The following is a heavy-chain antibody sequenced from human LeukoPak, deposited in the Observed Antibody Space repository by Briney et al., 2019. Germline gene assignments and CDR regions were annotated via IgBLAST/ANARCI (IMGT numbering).Heavy chain of an antibody. J-gene: IGHJ3*02. CDR2: ISYDGSNK. D-gene: IGHD1-26*01. Sequence: PGGSLRLSCAASAFTFSSYGIHWVRQAPGKGLEWVTVISYDGSNKYYADSVKGRFTISRDNSKNTLYLQMNSLRAEDTAVYYCARGGSYLSAFDIWGQGTMATVSS. V-gene: IGHV3-30*03. CDR3: ARGGSYLSAFDI. CDR1: AFTFSSYG.